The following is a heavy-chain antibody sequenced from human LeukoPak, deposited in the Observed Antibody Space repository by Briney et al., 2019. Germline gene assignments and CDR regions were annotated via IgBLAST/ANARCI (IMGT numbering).Heavy chain of an antibody. Sequence: GGSLRLSCAASGFNFSSYNMIWVRQAPGKGLECISYITSSSDTIHYADSVKGRFAVSRDNVKNLLYLQMNSLRVEDTALYYCARVVFGVAGGDYWGQGTLVSVSS. D-gene: IGHD3-3*01. V-gene: IGHV3-48*01. CDR1: GFNFSSYN. CDR2: ITSSSDTI. CDR3: ARVVFGVAGGDY. J-gene: IGHJ4*02.